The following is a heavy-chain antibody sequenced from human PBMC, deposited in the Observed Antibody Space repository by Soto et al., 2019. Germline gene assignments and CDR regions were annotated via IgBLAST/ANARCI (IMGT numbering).Heavy chain of an antibody. J-gene: IGHJ5*02. V-gene: IGHV4-34*09. CDR3: ARSVTP. Sequence: PSETLSLTCAVYGGSFSGYYWSWIRQPPGKGLEWIGEINHSGSTYYNPSLKSRVTISVDTSKNQFSLKLSSVTAADTAVYYRARSVTPWGQGTLVTVSS. CDR1: GGSFSGYY. D-gene: IGHD3-10*01. CDR2: INHSGST.